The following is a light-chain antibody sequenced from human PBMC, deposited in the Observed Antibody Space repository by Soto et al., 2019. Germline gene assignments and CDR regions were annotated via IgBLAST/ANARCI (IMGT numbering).Light chain of an antibody. CDR1: QSVSSSR. J-gene: IGKJ1*01. CDR2: DAS. Sequence: DIVLTQSPATLSLSPRERATLSCGASQSVSSSRLAWYQQKPALAPRLLIYDASSRATGIPDRFSGSGSGTDLTLTISRLEPEDLAVYYCQQYGNSPITFGQGTKVDIK. V-gene: IGKV3D-20*01. CDR3: QQYGNSPIT.